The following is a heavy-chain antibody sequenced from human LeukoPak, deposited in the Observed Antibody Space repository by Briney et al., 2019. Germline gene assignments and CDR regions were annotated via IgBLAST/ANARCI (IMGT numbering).Heavy chain of an antibody. Sequence: QPGRSLRLSCTTSGFTFGDYGMTGFRQAPGKGLEWVRHIRSKAYGGTTEYAASVRGRFTVSRDDSKSVAYLQMTSLTTEDTAIYYCTRGYDASAWLFDYWGQGTLVTVSS. CDR3: TRGYDASAWLFDY. J-gene: IGHJ4*02. D-gene: IGHD1-20*01. CDR2: IRSKAYGGTT. V-gene: IGHV3-49*03. CDR1: GFTFGDYG.